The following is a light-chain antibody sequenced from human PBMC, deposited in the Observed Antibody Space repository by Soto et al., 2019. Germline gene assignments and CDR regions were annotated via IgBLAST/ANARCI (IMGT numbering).Light chain of an antibody. CDR3: QQYGNSPRS. Sequence: EIVLTQSPVTWSSSTVQKVTLSCXXSQSFSNNYLAWYQQKPGQAPRLVIYGASNRATGIPDRFSGSGSGTDFTLTISRLEPEDFAVYYCQQYGNSPRSFGGGTEVDI. CDR2: GAS. CDR1: QSFSNNY. J-gene: IGKJ4*01. V-gene: IGKV3-20*01.